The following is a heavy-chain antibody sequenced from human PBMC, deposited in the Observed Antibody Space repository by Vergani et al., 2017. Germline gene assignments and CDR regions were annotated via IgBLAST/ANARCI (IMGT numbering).Heavy chain of an antibody. CDR1: GASIRSSNYY. D-gene: IGHD6-19*01. J-gene: IGHJ5*02. Sequence: QLQLQESGPGLVKPSATLSLTCSVSGASIRSSNYYWGWIRQPPGKGLEWIACIYYSGSAYYNPSLKSRVTISLDTSTNQFSLKLSSVTAADTAVYFCARHSTVEWLVKLGWIDPWGQGILVTVSS. V-gene: IGHV4-39*01. CDR3: ARHSTVEWLVKLGWIDP. CDR2: IYYSGSA.